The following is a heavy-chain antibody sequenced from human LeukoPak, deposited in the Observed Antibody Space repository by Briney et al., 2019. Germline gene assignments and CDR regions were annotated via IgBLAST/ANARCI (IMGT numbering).Heavy chain of an antibody. J-gene: IGHJ5*02. CDR1: VTSMSFYY. CDR3: ARNILYGSGSQYSSSWFDP. Sequence: SETLSLTCSVSVTSMSFYYWSWIRQPPGKGLEWIGYKYYTGITSYNPSLKSRVTISVDTSRNQVSLKLSSVTAADTAVYYCARNILYGSGSQYSSSWFDPWGPGILVAVSS. V-gene: IGHV4-59*01. CDR2: KYYTGIT. D-gene: IGHD3-10*01.